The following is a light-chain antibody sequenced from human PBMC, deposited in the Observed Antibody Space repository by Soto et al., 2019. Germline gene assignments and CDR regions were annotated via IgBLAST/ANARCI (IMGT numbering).Light chain of an antibody. CDR2: DVS. J-gene: IGLJ3*02. CDR3: ASYTTSSTVV. CDR1: SSDVGGYNY. V-gene: IGLV2-14*01. Sequence: QSALTQPASVSGSPGQSITISCTGTSSDVGGYNYVSWYQQQPGKAPKFMIYDVSNRPSGVSNRFSGSKSDNTASLTISGLQAEDEADYYCASYTTSSTVVFGGGTKLTVL.